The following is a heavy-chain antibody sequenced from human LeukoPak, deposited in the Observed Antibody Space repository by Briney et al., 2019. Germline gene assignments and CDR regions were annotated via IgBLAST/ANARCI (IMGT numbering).Heavy chain of an antibody. J-gene: IGHJ4*02. CDR3: ARGLKYSSSWYGDY. V-gene: IGHV4-38-2*01. D-gene: IGHD6-13*01. Sequence: SETLSLTCAVSGYSISSGYYWGWIRQSPGKGLEWIGSIYHSGSTYYNPSLKSRVTISVDTSKNQLSLKVSSETAADTAVYYCARGLKYSSSWYGDYWGQGTLVTVSS. CDR2: IYHSGST. CDR1: GYSISSGYY.